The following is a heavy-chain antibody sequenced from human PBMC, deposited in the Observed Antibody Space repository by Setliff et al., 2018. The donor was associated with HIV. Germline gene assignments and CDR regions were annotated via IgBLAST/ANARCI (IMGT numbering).Heavy chain of an antibody. CDR1: RFTLSSYW. CDR3: ARFRLYHYSNKVDY. D-gene: IGHD4-4*01. V-gene: IGHV3-7*01. CDR2: IKEDGSEK. J-gene: IGHJ4*02. Sequence: GGSLRLSCAASRFTLSSYWMSWVRQAPGKGLEWVANIKEDGSEKYYVDSLKGRFAISRDNAKNSLYLQMNSLRAEDTAVYYCARFRLYHYSNKVDYWGQGTLVTVSS.